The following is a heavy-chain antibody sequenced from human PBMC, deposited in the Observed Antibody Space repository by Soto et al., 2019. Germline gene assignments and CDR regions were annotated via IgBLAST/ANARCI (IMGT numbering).Heavy chain of an antibody. V-gene: IGHV3-73*01. CDR2: IRSKANSYAT. J-gene: IGHJ6*03. CDR3: TQDCSSTSCYVGGHYYYYMDV. D-gene: IGHD2-2*01. Sequence: GGSLRLSCAASGFTFSGSAMHWVRQASGKGLEWVGRIRSKANSYATAYAASVKGRFTISRDDSKNTAYLQMNSLKTEDTAVYYCTQDCSSTSCYVGGHYYYYMDVWGKGTTVTVSS. CDR1: GFTFSGSA.